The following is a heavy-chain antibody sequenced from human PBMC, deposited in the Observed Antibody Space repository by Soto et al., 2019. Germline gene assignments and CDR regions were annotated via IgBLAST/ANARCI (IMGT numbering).Heavy chain of an antibody. V-gene: IGHV1-69*01. CDR1: GGTFSRYA. J-gene: IGHJ5*02. CDR2: IIPIFGTA. D-gene: IGHD5-12*01. Sequence: QGQLVQSGAEVKKPGSSVKVSCKASGGTFSRYAISWVRQAPGQGLEWMGGIIPIFGTANYAQKFQGRVTITADEPTTTDYTELGSLRSEDTAVYYCPRDDVGNGYPRDNHWFDPRGQGTLVTVSS. CDR3: PRDDVGNGYPRDNHWFDP.